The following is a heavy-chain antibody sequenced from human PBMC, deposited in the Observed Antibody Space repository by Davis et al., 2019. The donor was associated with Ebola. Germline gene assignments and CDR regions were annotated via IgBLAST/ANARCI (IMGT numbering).Heavy chain of an antibody. Sequence: GESLKISCKGSGYSFTTYWIAWVRQMPGKGLEWVGIMYAGDTDTRYSPSFEGQVTLSADRSISTAYLQWSSLKASDTAMYYCARRMGYYYDSSGYVFQHWGQGTLVTVSS. CDR1: GYSFTTYW. V-gene: IGHV5-51*01. CDR3: ARRMGYYYDSSGYVFQH. J-gene: IGHJ1*01. D-gene: IGHD3-22*01. CDR2: MYAGDTDT.